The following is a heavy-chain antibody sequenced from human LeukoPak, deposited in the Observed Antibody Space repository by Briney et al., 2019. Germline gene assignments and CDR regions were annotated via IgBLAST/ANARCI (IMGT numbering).Heavy chain of an antibody. CDR1: GDSVSSNSAA. J-gene: IGHJ3*02. Sequence: SQTLSLTCAISGDSVSSNSAAWNWIRQSPSSGLEWLGRTYYRSKWYNDYAVSVKSRITINPDTSKNQFSLQLNSVTPEDTAVYYCGTGNDAFDIWGQGTMVTVSS. V-gene: IGHV6-1*01. CDR3: GTGNDAFDI. CDR2: TYYRSKWYN. D-gene: IGHD1-1*01.